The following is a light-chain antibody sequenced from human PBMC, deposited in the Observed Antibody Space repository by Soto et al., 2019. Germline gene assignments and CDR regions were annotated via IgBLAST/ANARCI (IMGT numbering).Light chain of an antibody. CDR2: EVS. V-gene: IGLV2-14*01. CDR1: SSDVGGYNY. CDR3: SLYTSENTYV. J-gene: IGLJ1*01. Sequence: QSALTQPASVSGSPGQSITISCTGTSSDVGGYNYVSWYQQQAGKAPKLIIHEVSNRPSGVPDRFSGSKSGNTASLTISGLQAADEADYYCSLYTSENTYVFGTGTKVTVL.